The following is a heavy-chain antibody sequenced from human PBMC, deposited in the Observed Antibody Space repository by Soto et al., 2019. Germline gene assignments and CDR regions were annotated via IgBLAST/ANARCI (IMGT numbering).Heavy chain of an antibody. CDR2: IYYSGST. V-gene: IGHV4-59*01. D-gene: IGHD3-10*01. J-gene: IGHJ5*02. CDR3: ARQLGLWFGEFHHWFDH. CDR1: GGSISSYY. Sequence: SSETLSLTCTVSGGSISSYYWSWIRQPPGKGLEWIGYIYYSGSTNYNPPLKSRVTISVDTSKNQFSLKLSSVTAADTAVYYCARQLGLWFGEFHHWFDHWGQGTLVTVSS.